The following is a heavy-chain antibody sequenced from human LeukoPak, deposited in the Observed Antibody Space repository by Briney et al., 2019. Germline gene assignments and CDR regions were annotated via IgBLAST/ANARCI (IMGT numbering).Heavy chain of an antibody. CDR2: IYYSGST. V-gene: IGHV4-59*01. Sequence: SETMSLTCTVSGGSISSYYWSWIRQPPGKGLEWIGYIYYSGSTNYNPSLKSRVTISVDTSKNQFSLKLSSVTAADTAVYYCARVPYYDSSGYYYFYFDYWGQGTLVTVSS. CDR3: ARVPYYDSSGYYYFYFDY. J-gene: IGHJ4*02. D-gene: IGHD3-22*01. CDR1: GGSISSYY.